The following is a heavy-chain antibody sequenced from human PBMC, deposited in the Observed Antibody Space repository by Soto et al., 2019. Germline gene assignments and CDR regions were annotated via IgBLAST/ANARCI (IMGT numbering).Heavy chain of an antibody. CDR3: ARGGYYDSSGYYYFDY. V-gene: IGHV1-2*02. CDR2: INPNSGGT. D-gene: IGHD3-22*01. Sequence: ASVKVFCKASGYTFTGYYMHWVRQAPGQGLEWMGWINPNSGGTNYAQKFQGRVTMTRDTSISTAYMELSRLRSDDTAVYYCARGGYYDSSGYYYFDYWGQGTLVTVSS. J-gene: IGHJ4*02. CDR1: GYTFTGYY.